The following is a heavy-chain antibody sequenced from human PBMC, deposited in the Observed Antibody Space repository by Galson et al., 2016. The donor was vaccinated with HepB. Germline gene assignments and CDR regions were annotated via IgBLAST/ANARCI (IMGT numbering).Heavy chain of an antibody. CDR3: ARDPRKIRYQLLEIYYYYYAMDG. CDR2: ISAYNGNT. V-gene: IGHV1-18*01. CDR1: GYTFTTYG. J-gene: IGHJ6*02. D-gene: IGHD2-2*01. Sequence: SVKVSCKASGYTFTTYGISWVRQAPGQGLEWMGWISAYNGNTNYAQKLQGRVTMTTDTSTSTAHMELRSLRSDDTAVYYCARDPRKIRYQLLEIYYYYYAMDGWGQGTTVTVSS.